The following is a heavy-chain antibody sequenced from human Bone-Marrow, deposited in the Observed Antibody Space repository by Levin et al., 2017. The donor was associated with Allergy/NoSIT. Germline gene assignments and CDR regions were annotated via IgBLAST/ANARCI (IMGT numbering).Heavy chain of an antibody. CDR1: GFIFSNFG. D-gene: IGHD3-10*01. CDR2: ISSDVKKT. CDR3: ARYGSGSHYLHEYYFDY. J-gene: IGHJ4*02. V-gene: IGHV3-30*03. Sequence: GGSLRLSCAASGFIFSNFGMHWVRQAPGKGLEWVALISSDVKKTYYADSVKDRFTISRDQSKNTLYLQMNSLRAEDTAVYYCARYGSGSHYLHEYYFDYWGQGTLVTVSS.